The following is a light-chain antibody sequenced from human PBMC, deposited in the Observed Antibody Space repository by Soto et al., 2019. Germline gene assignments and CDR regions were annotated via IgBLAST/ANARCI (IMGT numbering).Light chain of an antibody. Sequence: DIQMTQSPSTLSASVGDRVTITCRASQRVGWYLAWYQKKPGRAPKLLFYDASNLESGVPSRFSGTGSGTDFTLSIGSLQSDDFATYYCQQYHAYTSTFGQGTTVEIK. V-gene: IGKV1-5*01. CDR2: DAS. J-gene: IGKJ1*01. CDR1: QRVGWY. CDR3: QQYHAYTST.